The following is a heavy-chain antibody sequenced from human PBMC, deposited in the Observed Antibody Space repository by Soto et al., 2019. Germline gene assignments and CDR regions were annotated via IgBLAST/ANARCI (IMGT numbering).Heavy chain of an antibody. V-gene: IGHV4-59*01. D-gene: IGHD2-15*01. CDR1: GVSITSYK. CDR3: AREWSAFDY. Sequence: SETLSLTCAVSGVSITSYKWSWIRQSPGKGLEWIAYMYSSGSSSYNPSLKSRVTISVDTSKNQYSLKVNSATAADTAVYYCAREWSAFDYWGQGILVTVSS. CDR2: MYSSGSS. J-gene: IGHJ4*02.